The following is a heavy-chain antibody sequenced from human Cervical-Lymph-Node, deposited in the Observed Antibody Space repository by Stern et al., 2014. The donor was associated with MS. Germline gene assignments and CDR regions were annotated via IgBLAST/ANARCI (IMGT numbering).Heavy chain of an antibody. CDR1: GYGFTDYW. CDR2: IYPGDSDP. D-gene: IGHD3-10*01. V-gene: IGHV5-51*03. Sequence: QLVQSGAEVKKPGESLRISCKGSGYGFTDYWIGWVRQVPGRGLEWMGTIYPGDSDPRSSPSFQGQVPISAAQYIPPASLQWRSLKASDTAIYYCARKTGGFDRWGQGTLVTVSS. CDR3: ARKTGGFDR. J-gene: IGHJ4*02.